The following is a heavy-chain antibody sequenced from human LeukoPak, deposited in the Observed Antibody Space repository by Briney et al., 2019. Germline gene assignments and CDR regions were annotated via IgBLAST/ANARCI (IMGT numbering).Heavy chain of an antibody. CDR2: IYYSGST. V-gene: IGHV4-39*07. CDR1: GGSISSSSYY. CDR3: ARAVSGYDFGIDY. D-gene: IGHD5-12*01. J-gene: IGHJ4*02. Sequence: PSETLSLTCTVSGGSISSSSYYWGWIRQPPGKGLEWIGSIYYSGSTYYNPSLKSRVTISVDTSKNQFSLKLSFVTAADTAVYYCARAVSGYDFGIDYWGQGTLVTVSS.